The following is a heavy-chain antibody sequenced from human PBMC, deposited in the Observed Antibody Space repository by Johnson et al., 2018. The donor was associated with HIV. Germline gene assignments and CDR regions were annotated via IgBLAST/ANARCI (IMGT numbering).Heavy chain of an antibody. CDR2: IKSKTDGGTT. V-gene: IGHV3-15*01. CDR1: GFTFSNAW. J-gene: IGHJ3*02. Sequence: VQLVESGGGLVKPGGSLRLSCAASGFTFSNAWMSWVRQAPGKGLEWVGRIKSKTDGGTTDYAAPVKGRFTISRDDSKNTVFLQMNRLRAEDTALYYCAKLSDNDGFDIWGQGTMVTVSS. CDR3: AKLSDNDGFDI. D-gene: IGHD6-25*01.